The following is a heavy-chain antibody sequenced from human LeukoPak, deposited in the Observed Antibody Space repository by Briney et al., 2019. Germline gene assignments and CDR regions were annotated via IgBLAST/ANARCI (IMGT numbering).Heavy chain of an antibody. CDR2: INSDGSST. D-gene: IGHD2-2*01. CDR1: GFTLSTYW. V-gene: IGHV3-74*01. CDR3: ARGASTDTGWFDP. Sequence: GGSLRLSCAASGFTLSTYWMHWVRQAPGKGLVWVSRINSDGSSTTYADSVKGRFTTSRDNAKNTLFLQMNSLRVEDTAVYYCARGASTDTGWFDPWGQGTLVTVSS. J-gene: IGHJ5*02.